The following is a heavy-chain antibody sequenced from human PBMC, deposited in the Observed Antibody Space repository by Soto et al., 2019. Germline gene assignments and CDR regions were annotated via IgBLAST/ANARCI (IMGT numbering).Heavy chain of an antibody. CDR2: IDPSDSQT. CDR3: ARQIYDSDPGPNLQYYFDS. CDR1: GYSFAGYW. V-gene: IGHV5-10-1*01. Sequence: PGESLKISCNGSGYSFAGYWITWVRQKPGKGLEWMGRIDPSDSQTYYSPSFRGHVTISVTKSITTVFLQWRSLRASDTAMYYCARQIYDSDPGPNLQYYFDSWGQGTQVTVSS. D-gene: IGHD5-12*01. J-gene: IGHJ4*02.